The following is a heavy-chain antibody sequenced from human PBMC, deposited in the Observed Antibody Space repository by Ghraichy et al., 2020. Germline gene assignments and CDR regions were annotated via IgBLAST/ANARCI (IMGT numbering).Heavy chain of an antibody. V-gene: IGHV4-59*01. CDR1: GGSISSYY. CDR2: IYYSGST. D-gene: IGHD3-22*01. J-gene: IGHJ4*02. Sequence: SETLSLTCTVSGGSISSYYWSWIRQSQGKGLEWIGFIYYSGSTNYNPSLKSRVTISVDTSKNQFSLKLNSVTAADTAVYYCARARGSGYYPFDYWGQGTLVTVSS. CDR3: ARARGSGYYPFDY.